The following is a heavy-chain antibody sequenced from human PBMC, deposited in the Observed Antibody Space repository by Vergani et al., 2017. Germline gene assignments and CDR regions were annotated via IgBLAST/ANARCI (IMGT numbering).Heavy chain of an antibody. V-gene: IGHV3-48*03. D-gene: IGHD3-10*01. Sequence: EVQLVESGGGLVQPGGSLRLSCAASGFTFSSYEMNWVRQAPGKGLEWVSYISSSGGTIYYADSVKGRFTISRDNAKNSLYLQMNSLRAEDTAVYYCARTAGMVRGGDGMDVWGQGTTVTVSS. J-gene: IGHJ6*02. CDR1: GFTFSSYE. CDR2: ISSSGGTI. CDR3: ARTAGMVRGGDGMDV.